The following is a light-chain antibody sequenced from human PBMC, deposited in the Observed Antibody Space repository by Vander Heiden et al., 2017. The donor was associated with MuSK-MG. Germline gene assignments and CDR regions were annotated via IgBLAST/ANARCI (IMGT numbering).Light chain of an antibody. CDR2: YKSDSDK. V-gene: IGLV5-45*03. J-gene: IGLJ3*02. CDR3: VIWNNSAWV. CDR1: SGINVGTYR. Sequence: QAVLTHQSSRSASPGASAGLTCTLRSGINVGTYRIYWYQQKPGSPPQYLLRYKSDSDKQQGSGVPSRFSGYKDASANAGILLIAGLQSEDEADYYCVIWNNSAWVFGGGTKLTVL.